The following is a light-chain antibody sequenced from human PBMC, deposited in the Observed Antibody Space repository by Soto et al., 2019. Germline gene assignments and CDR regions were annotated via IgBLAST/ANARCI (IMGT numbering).Light chain of an antibody. J-gene: IGKJ1*01. CDR1: QTVSSSY. V-gene: IGKV3-20*01. CDR3: QRYGSSPRT. Sequence: EIVLTQSPGTLSLSPGERATLSCRASQTVSSSYLAWYQQKLGQAPRLLIYGASNRATGIPDRFSGSGSGTDFALTISRLEPEGFAVYYCQRYGSSPRTFGQGTNVEIQ. CDR2: GAS.